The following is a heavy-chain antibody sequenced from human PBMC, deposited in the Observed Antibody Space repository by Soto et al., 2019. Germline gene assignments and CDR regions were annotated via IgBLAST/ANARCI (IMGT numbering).Heavy chain of an antibody. CDR1: GGSISSSSYY. D-gene: IGHD4-17*01. Sequence: SETLSLTCTVSGGSISSSSYYWGWIRQPPGKGLEWIGSIYHSGSTNYNPSLKSRVTISVDTSKNQFSLKLSSVTAADTAVYYCARGRATVTAYYYYYYGMDVWGQGTTVTVSS. CDR2: IYHSGST. J-gene: IGHJ6*02. V-gene: IGHV4-39*07. CDR3: ARGRATVTAYYYYYYGMDV.